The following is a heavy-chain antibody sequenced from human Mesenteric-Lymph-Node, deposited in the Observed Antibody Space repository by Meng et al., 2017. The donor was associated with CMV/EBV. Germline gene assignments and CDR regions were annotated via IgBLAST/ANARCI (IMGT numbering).Heavy chain of an antibody. J-gene: IGHJ4*02. CDR3: ARDVGSSSWYGYFDY. CDR2: ISSSARHI. V-gene: IGHV3-48*03. CDR1: GFNFRSYE. D-gene: IGHD6-13*01. Sequence: GGSLRLSCATSGFNFRSYEMNWVRQGPGKGLEWVSCISSSARHIYYADPVKGRCTISRDDADNSLHLQLNSLRVEDTAVYYCARDVGSSSWYGYFDYWGQGTLVTVSS.